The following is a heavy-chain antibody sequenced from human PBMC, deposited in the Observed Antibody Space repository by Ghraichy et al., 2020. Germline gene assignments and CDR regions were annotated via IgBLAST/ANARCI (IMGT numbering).Heavy chain of an antibody. V-gene: IGHV3-23*01. Sequence: GGSLRLSCAASGFTFSSYAMSWVRQAPGNGLEWVSAISGSGGSTYYADSVKGRFTISRDNSKNTLFLQMNSLRAEDTAVYYCAKDDEGINYYYYYGRDVWGQGTTVTVSS. CDR3: AKDDEGINYYYYYGRDV. CDR1: GFTFSSYA. J-gene: IGHJ6*02. CDR2: ISGSGGST. D-gene: IGHD3-10*01.